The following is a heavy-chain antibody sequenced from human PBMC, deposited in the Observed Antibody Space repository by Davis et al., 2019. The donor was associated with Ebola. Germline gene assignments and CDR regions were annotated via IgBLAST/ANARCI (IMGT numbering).Heavy chain of an antibody. CDR2: ISYGGSIQ. D-gene: IGHD3-10*01. V-gene: IGHV3-30*18. CDR1: GFTFSSYG. J-gene: IGHJ4*02. CDR3: AKENSPLVPILDH. Sequence: GGFLRLSCAASGFTFSSYGMHWVRQAPGKGLEWVALISYGGSIQYYIDSVKGRFTISRDNSKNTLYLQMNSLRAEDTAVYYCAKENSPLVPILDHWGQGTLVIVSS.